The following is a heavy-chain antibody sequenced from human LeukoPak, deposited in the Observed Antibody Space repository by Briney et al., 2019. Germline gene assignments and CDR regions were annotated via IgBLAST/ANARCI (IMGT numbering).Heavy chain of an antibody. J-gene: IGHJ3*02. Sequence: GRSLRLSCAASGFTFDDYAMRWVRQAPGKGLEWVSGISWNSGSIGYADSVKGRFTISRDNAKNFLFLQMNSLRAEDTAVYYCARYGASPYRAFDIWGQGTMVTVSS. D-gene: IGHD1-26*01. CDR3: ARYGASPYRAFDI. CDR1: GFTFDDYA. CDR2: ISWNSGSI. V-gene: IGHV3-9*01.